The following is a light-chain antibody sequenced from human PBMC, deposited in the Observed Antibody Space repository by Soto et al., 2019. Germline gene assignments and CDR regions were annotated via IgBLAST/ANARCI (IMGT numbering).Light chain of an antibody. CDR2: GAS. V-gene: IGKV3-20*01. Sequence: EIVLTQSPGTLSLSPGERATVFCRASQSVYSSYLAWFQQKPGHAPRLLIYGASRRATGIPDRFSGSGSGTDFTLTITRLEPEDFAVYYCHQYDSSSWTFGQGTKVEI. CDR1: QSVYSSY. J-gene: IGKJ1*01. CDR3: HQYDSSSWT.